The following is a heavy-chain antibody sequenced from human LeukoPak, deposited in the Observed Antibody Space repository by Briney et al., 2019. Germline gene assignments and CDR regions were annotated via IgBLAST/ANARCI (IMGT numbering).Heavy chain of an antibody. J-gene: IGHJ6*03. V-gene: IGHV3-30*02. CDR1: GFIFSDYG. D-gene: IGHD2-21*01. Sequence: GGSLRLSCAASGFIFSDYGIHWVRQAPGKGLEWVTFIRYDGSNKYYADSVKGRFTISRDNSKNTLYLQMNSLRAEDTAVYYCAKHTYQLYSYYMDVWGTGTTVTISS. CDR3: AKHTYQLYSYYMDV. CDR2: IRYDGSNK.